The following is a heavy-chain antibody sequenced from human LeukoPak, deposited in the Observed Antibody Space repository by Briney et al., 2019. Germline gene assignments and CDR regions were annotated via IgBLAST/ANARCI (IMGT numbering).Heavy chain of an antibody. Sequence: ASVKVSCKASGYTFTSYDINWVRQATGQGLEWMGWMNPNSGNTGYARKFQGRVTMTRNTSISTAYMELSSLRSKDTAVYYCAVTFSGSYATDDYWGQGTLVTVSS. J-gene: IGHJ4*02. D-gene: IGHD3-16*01. CDR2: MNPNSGNT. CDR1: GYTFTSYD. V-gene: IGHV1-8*01. CDR3: AVTFSGSYATDDY.